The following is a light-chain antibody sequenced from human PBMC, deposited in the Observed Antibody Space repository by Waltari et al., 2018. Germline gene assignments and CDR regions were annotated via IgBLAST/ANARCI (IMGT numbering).Light chain of an antibody. J-gene: IGKJ1*01. CDR1: QSISRW. Sequence: DIQMTQSPSTLSASIGDRVTITCRATQSISRWSAWYQQKPGKAPKLLIYKTSSLESGVPSRFSGSTSGTEFTLTISSLQPDDFATYYCQQYNSYPWAFGQGTKVEI. V-gene: IGKV1-5*03. CDR2: KTS. CDR3: QQYNSYPWA.